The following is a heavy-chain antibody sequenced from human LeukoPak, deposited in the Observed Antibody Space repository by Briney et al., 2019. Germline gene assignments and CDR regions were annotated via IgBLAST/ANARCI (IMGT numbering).Heavy chain of an antibody. V-gene: IGHV3-30*02. CDR2: IRYDGSNT. Sequence: GGSLRLSCIASGFTFSGFGMHWVRQAPGKGLESVAFIRYDGSNTFYADSVRGRFTISRDNSKNTLYVQMNNLRPEDTAVYYCARPRYVWGSYRRPYYFDYWGQGTLVTVSS. CDR3: ARPRYVWGSYRRPYYFDY. CDR1: GFTFSGFG. D-gene: IGHD3-16*02. J-gene: IGHJ4*02.